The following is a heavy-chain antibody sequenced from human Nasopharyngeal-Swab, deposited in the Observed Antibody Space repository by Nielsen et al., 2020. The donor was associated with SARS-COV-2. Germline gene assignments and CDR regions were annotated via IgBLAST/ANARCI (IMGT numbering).Heavy chain of an antibody. D-gene: IGHD3-22*01. CDR3: ASDSGYHQIFDY. CDR2: IYYSGST. V-gene: IGHV4-39*01. J-gene: IGHJ4*02. Sequence: GSLRLSCTVSGGSISSSSYYWGWIRQPPGKGLEWIGSIYYSGSTYYNPSLKSRVTISVDTSKNQFSLKLSSVTAADTAVYYCASDSGYHQIFDYWGQGTLVTVSS. CDR1: GGSISSSSYY.